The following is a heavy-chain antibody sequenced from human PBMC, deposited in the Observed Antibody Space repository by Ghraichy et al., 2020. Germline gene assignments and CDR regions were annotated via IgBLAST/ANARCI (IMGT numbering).Heavy chain of an antibody. Sequence: SVKVSCKASGGTFSSYAISWVRQAPGQGLEWMGGIIPIFGTANYAQKFQGRVTITADESTSTAYMELSSLRSEDTAVYYCARATPGVGATTGYYYYYGMDVWGQGTTVTVSS. J-gene: IGHJ6*02. CDR2: IIPIFGTA. CDR1: GGTFSSYA. CDR3: ARATPGVGATTGYYYYYGMDV. V-gene: IGHV1-69*13. D-gene: IGHD1-26*01.